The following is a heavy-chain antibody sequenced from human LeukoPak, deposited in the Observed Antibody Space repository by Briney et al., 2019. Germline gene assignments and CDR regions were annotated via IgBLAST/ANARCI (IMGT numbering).Heavy chain of an antibody. CDR2: IRYDGSNK. D-gene: IGHD6-13*01. V-gene: IGHV3-30*02. J-gene: IGHJ6*03. CDR1: GFTFSSFA. Sequence: GGSLRLSCAGSGFTFSSFAMNWVRQAPGKGLEWVAFIRYDGSNKYYADSVKGRFTISRDNSKNTLYLQVNSLRAEDTAVYYCAKEGLVAAAANYYYYMDVWGKGTTVTVSS. CDR3: AKEGLVAAAANYYYYMDV.